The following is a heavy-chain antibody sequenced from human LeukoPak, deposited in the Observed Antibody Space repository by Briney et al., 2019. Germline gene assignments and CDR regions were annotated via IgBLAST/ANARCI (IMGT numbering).Heavy chain of an antibody. D-gene: IGHD3-16*01. CDR2: ISYRNNI. Sequence: GGSLTLSCAASGFSFSSFSMNWVRQAPGKGLEWVSSISYRNNIYYADSVRGRFTISRDNAKNSLYLEMNSLGVGDTAVYYCAGGHSDYVWGTWGLGTLVTVSS. CDR3: AGGHSDYVWGT. J-gene: IGHJ5*02. CDR1: GFSFSSFS. V-gene: IGHV3-21*01.